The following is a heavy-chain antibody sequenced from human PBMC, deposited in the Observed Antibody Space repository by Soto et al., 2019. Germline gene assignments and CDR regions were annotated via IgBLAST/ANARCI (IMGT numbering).Heavy chain of an antibody. J-gene: IGHJ4*02. V-gene: IGHV1-2*02. CDR3: ARLYCSSTSCWY. CDR1: GYTFTGYY. D-gene: IGHD2-2*01. Sequence: GASVKVSCKASGYTFTGYYMHWVLQAPGQGLEWMGWINPNSGGTNYAQKFQGRVTMTRDTSISTAYMELSRLRSDDTAVYYCARLYCSSTSCWYWGQGTLVTVSS. CDR2: INPNSGGT.